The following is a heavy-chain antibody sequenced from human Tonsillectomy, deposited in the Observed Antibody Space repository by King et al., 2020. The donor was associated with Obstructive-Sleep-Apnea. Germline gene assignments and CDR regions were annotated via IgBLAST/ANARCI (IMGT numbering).Heavy chain of an antibody. CDR2: IYYSGST. CDR3: AQGSGDFYYGMDV. CDR1: GGSISSGDYY. J-gene: IGHJ6*02. D-gene: IGHD2-15*01. V-gene: IGHV4-30-4*01. Sequence: QLQESGPGLVKPSQTLSLTCTVSGGSISSGDYYWSWIRQPPGQGLEWIGYIYYSGSTFYNPSLKSRLTISVNPSKNQFSLKLSSVTAADTAVYYCAQGSGDFYYGMDVWGQGTTVTVSS.